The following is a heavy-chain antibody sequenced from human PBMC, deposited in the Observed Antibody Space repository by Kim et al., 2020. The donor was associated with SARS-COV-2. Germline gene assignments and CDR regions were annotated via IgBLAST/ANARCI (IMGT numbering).Heavy chain of an antibody. Sequence: SETLSLTCTVSGGSINRYEWSWIRQPPGKGLEWIGYVSYSVSTNYNSSLKSRVTISVDTSKNQFSLKLTSVTAADSAFYYCARDARITMTRGYYGLDVWGQGTAVTISS. CDR3: ARDARITMTRGYYGLDV. J-gene: IGHJ6*02. CDR1: GGSINRYE. CDR2: VSYSVST. V-gene: IGHV4-59*01. D-gene: IGHD3-10*01.